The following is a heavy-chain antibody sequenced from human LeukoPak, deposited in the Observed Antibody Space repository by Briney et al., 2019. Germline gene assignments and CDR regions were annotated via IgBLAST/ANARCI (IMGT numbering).Heavy chain of an antibody. CDR3: AREAEGGYFDY. CDR1: GYTFTGYY. D-gene: IGHD3-16*01. Sequence: SVKLSCTASGYTFTGYYMHWVRQAPGPGHELMGWINPNSGGTNYAQTFQGWVTMTRDTSISTAHMELSRLRSDDTAVYYCAREAEGGYFDYWGQGTLVTVSS. CDR2: INPNSGGT. V-gene: IGHV1-2*04. J-gene: IGHJ4*02.